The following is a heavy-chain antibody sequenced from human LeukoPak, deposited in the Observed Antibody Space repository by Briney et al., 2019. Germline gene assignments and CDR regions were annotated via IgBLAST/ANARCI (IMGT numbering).Heavy chain of an antibody. V-gene: IGHV4-59*01. Sequence: SETLSLTCTVSSDSISPYYWSWIRQSPGTGLEWIGCVYYSGSTTYNPSLKSRVTISIDTSKNQFSLKLTSVTAADTAMYYCARSEEMAALFDYWGQGTLVTVSS. D-gene: IGHD5-24*01. CDR2: VYYSGST. J-gene: IGHJ4*02. CDR1: SDSISPYY. CDR3: ARSEEMAALFDY.